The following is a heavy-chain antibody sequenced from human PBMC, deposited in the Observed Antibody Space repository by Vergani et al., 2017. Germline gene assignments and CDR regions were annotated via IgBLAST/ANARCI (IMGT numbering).Heavy chain of an antibody. J-gene: IGHJ4*02. Sequence: EVQLVESGGGLVQPGRSLRLSCAASGFTFDDYAMHWVRQAPGKGLEWVSGISWNSGSIGYADSVKGRFTISRDNAKNSLYLQMNSLRAEDTALYYCAKVALPDPIWRGYFDYWGQGTLVTVSS. D-gene: IGHD3-3*01. V-gene: IGHV3-9*01. CDR3: AKVALPDPIWRGYFDY. CDR2: ISWNSGSI. CDR1: GFTFDDYA.